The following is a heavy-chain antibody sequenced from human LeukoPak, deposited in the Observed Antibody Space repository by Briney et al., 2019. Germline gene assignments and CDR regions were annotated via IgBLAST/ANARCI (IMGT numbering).Heavy chain of an antibody. J-gene: IGHJ6*02. V-gene: IGHV3-66*01. CDR2: IYSVGNT. CDR3: ARVFNIAAEDGYGMDA. Sequence: GGSLRLSCASSTFTVSSNYMSWVRQAPGKGLEWVSIIYSVGNTYYADSVKGRFTISRDNSKNTLYLQMNSLRVEDTAVYYCARVFNIAAEDGYGMDAWGQGTTVTVSS. CDR1: TFTVSSNY. D-gene: IGHD6-13*01.